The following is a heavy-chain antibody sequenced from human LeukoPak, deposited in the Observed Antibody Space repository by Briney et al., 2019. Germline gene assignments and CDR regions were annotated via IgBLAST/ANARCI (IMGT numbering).Heavy chain of an antibody. CDR1: GFAVSNNY. CDR2: IYDGGHT. V-gene: IGHV3-66*02. CDR3: ARARCDTCGYGS. D-gene: IGHD3-22*01. J-gene: IGHJ5*02. Sequence: GGSLRLSCAASGFAVSNNYMSWVRQAPGKGLEWVAVIYDGGHTDYADSVKGRFTNSRDSSKNTLYLQMDSLRPEDTAEYYCARARCDTCGYGSWGQGTLVTVSS.